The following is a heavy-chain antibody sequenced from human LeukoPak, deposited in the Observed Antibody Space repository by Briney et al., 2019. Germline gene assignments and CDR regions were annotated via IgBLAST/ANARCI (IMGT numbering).Heavy chain of an antibody. CDR3: ARDNPYMVWGPQFDY. V-gene: IGHV4-4*07. CDR2: IYTSGST. D-gene: IGHD3-10*01. Sequence: SETLSLTCTVSGGSISSYYWSWIRQPAGKGLEWIGRIYTSGSTNYNPSLKSRVTMSVDTSKNQFSLKLSSVTAADTAVYYCARDNPYMVWGPQFDYWGREPWSPSPQ. CDR1: GGSISSYY. J-gene: IGHJ4*02.